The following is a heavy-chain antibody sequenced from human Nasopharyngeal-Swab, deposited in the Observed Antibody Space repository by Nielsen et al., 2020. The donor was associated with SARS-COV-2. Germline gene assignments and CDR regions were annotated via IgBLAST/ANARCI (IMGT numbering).Heavy chain of an antibody. CDR2: ISSSSSTI. CDR1: GFDFNNYG. J-gene: IGHJ6*02. Sequence: GESLKISCAASGFDFNNYGMHWVRQAPGKGLEWVSYISSSSSTIYYADSVKGRFTISRDNAKNSLYLQMNSLRDEDTAVYYCARDWGSGMDVWGQGTTVTVSS. CDR3: ARDWGSGMDV. V-gene: IGHV3-48*02. D-gene: IGHD3-16*01.